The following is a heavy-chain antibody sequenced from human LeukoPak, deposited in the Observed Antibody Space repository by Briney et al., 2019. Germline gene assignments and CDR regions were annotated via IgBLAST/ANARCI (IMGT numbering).Heavy chain of an antibody. CDR3: VRGAPDY. CDR1: GFTFSSYA. J-gene: IGHJ4*02. Sequence: GGSLRLSCAASGFTFSSYAMNWVRQAPGKGLEWVANIKQDGSEKYYVDSVKGRFTISRDNAKNSLYLQMNSLRAEDTAVYYCVRGAPDYWGQGTLVTVSS. CDR2: IKQDGSEK. V-gene: IGHV3-7*01.